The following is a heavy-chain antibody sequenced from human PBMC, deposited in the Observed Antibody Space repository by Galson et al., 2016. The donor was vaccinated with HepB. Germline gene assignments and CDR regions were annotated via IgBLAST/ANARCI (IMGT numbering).Heavy chain of an antibody. V-gene: IGHV3-9*01. J-gene: IGHJ4*02. D-gene: IGHD6-13*01. CDR2: ISWNSGRV. Sequence: SLRLSCAASGFTFDDYAIHWVRQAPGKGLEWVSSISWNSGRVDYADSAKGRFTISRDNAKNSLYLQMNSLRTEDTAFYYCAKDTRAAGRGYFDYWGQGTLVTVSS. CDR1: GFTFDDYA. CDR3: AKDTRAAGRGYFDY.